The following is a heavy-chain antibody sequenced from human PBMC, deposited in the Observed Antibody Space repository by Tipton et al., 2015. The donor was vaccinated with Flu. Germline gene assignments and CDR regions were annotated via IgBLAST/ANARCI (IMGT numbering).Heavy chain of an antibody. CDR1: GYSIRSGYH. D-gene: IGHD3-22*01. V-gene: IGHV4-38-2*01. CDR3: AMYYYDSSSYYSQGWFDP. CDR2: IHQSGST. Sequence: LRLSCAVSGYSIRSGYHWDWIRQPPGKGLEWIGSIHQSGSTYYKPSLKSRVTISVDTSKNQFSLKLSSVTAADTAVYYCAMYYYDSSSYYSQGWFDPWGQGTLVTVSS. J-gene: IGHJ5*02.